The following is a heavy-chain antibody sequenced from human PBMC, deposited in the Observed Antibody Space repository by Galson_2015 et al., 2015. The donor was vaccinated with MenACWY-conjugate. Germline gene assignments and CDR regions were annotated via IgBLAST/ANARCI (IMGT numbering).Heavy chain of an antibody. J-gene: IGHJ5*02. Sequence: SLRLSCAASGFTFSGYWMSWVRQAPGKGLEWVANIKQDGSEKYYVDSVKGRFTISRDNAKNSLYLQMNSLRAEDTAVYYCARDYSSGWYGREYWFDPWGQGTLVTVSS. CDR3: ARDYSSGWYGREYWFDP. CDR2: IKQDGSEK. V-gene: IGHV3-7*03. CDR1: GFTFSGYW. D-gene: IGHD6-19*01.